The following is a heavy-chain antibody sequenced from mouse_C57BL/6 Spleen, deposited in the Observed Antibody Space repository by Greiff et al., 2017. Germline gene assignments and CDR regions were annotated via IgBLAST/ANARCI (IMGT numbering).Heavy chain of an antibody. D-gene: IGHD3-1*01. V-gene: IGHV7-3*01. CDR1: GFTFTDYY. CDR3: ARYGLGMWAMDY. Sequence: EVQLVESGGGLVQPGGSLSLSCAASGFTFTDYYMSWVRQPPGKALEWLGFIRNKANGYTTEYIASVKGRFTISRDNTQSILYLQMNALRAEDSATYYCARYGLGMWAMDYWGQGTSVTVSS. CDR2: IRNKANGYTT. J-gene: IGHJ4*01.